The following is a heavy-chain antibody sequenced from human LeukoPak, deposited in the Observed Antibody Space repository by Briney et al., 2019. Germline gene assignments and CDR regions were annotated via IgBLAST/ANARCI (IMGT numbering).Heavy chain of an antibody. CDR3: ASIRGVNLDY. CDR2: IYYSGST. V-gene: IGHV4-39*01. J-gene: IGHJ4*02. CDR1: GGSISSSSYY. D-gene: IGHD3-10*01. Sequence: SETLSLTCTVSGGSISSSSYYWGWIRQPPGKGLEWIGSIYYSGSTYYNPSLKSRVTISVDTSKNQFSLKLSSVTAADTAVYYCASIRGVNLDYWGQGTWSPSPQ.